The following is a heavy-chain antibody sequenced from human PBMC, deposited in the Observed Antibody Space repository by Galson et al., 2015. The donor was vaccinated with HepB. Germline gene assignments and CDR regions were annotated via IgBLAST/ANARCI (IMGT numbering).Heavy chain of an antibody. CDR2: IFYSGTT. J-gene: IGHJ4*02. V-gene: IGHV4-59*01. CDR3: ARDYDILDSEQGTLEY. CDR1: GGSINNYY. Sequence: ETLSLTCTVSGGSINNYYWSWIRQPPGKGLEWIGYIFYSGTTNYNPSLKSRVHMSVDTSKNQFSLNLKSVTAADTAVYYCARDYDILDSEQGTLEYWGQGTLVIVSS. D-gene: IGHD3-9*01.